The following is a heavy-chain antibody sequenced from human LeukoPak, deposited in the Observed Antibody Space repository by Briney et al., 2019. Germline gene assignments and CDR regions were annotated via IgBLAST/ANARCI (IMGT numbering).Heavy chain of an antibody. Sequence: GASVKVSCKASGYTFTGYYMHWVRQAPGQGLEWMGWINPNSGGTNYAQKFQGRVTMTRDTSISTAYMELSRLRSDDTAMYYCASSLGYCSGGSCYSGADPWGQGTLVTVSS. D-gene: IGHD2-15*01. J-gene: IGHJ5*02. V-gene: IGHV1-2*02. CDR3: ASSLGYCSGGSCYSGADP. CDR1: GYTFTGYY. CDR2: INPNSGGT.